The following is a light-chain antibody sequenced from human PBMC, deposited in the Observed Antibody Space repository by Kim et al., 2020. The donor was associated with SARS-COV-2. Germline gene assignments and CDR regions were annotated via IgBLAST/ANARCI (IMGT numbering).Light chain of an antibody. V-gene: IGLV3-19*01. J-gene: IGLJ3*02. CDR1: SLRSYY. CDR2: GKN. Sequence: SSELTQDPAVSVALGQTVRITCQGDSLRSYYASWYQQKPGQAPVLVIYGKNNRPSGIPDRFSGSSSGNTASLTITGAQAEDEGDYYCNSRDSSGNHQVFG. CDR3: NSRDSSGNHQV.